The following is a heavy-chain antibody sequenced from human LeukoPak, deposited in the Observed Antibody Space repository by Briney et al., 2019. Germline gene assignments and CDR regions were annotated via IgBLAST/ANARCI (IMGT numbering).Heavy chain of an antibody. Sequence: GGSLRLSCAASGFTFSSYEMNWVRQAPGKGLEGVSYISSSGSTIYYADSVKGRFTISRDNAKNSLYLQMNSLRAEDTAVYYCARDKLGIAAAGTVPYYYYGMDVWGQGTTVTVSS. CDR2: ISSSGSTI. CDR3: ARDKLGIAAAGTVPYYYYGMDV. V-gene: IGHV3-48*03. J-gene: IGHJ6*02. CDR1: GFTFSSYE. D-gene: IGHD6-13*01.